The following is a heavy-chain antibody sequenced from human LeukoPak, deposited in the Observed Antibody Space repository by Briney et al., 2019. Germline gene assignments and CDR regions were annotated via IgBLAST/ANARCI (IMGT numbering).Heavy chain of an antibody. D-gene: IGHD2-2*01. J-gene: IGHJ4*02. V-gene: IGHV3-9*01. Sequence: GRSLRLSCAASGFTFDDYAMHWVRQAPGKGLEWVSGISWNSGSIGYADSVKGRFTISRDNAKNSLYLQMNSLRAEDTALYYCAKGHCSSTSCSYFDYWGQGTLVTVSS. CDR1: GFTFDDYA. CDR3: AKGHCSSTSCSYFDY. CDR2: ISWNSGSI.